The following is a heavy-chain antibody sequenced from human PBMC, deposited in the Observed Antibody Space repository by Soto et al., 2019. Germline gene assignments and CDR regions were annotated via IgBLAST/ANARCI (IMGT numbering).Heavy chain of an antibody. CDR1: GFTFSSYA. Sequence: GGSLRLSCAASGFTFSSYAMSWVRQAPGKGLEWVSAISGSGGSTYYADSVKGRFTISRDNPKNTLYLQMNSLRAEDTAVYYCAKSPGMYYYDSSGYYHYDYWGQGTLVTVSS. CDR2: ISGSGGST. V-gene: IGHV3-23*01. J-gene: IGHJ4*02. D-gene: IGHD3-22*01. CDR3: AKSPGMYYYDSSGYYHYDY.